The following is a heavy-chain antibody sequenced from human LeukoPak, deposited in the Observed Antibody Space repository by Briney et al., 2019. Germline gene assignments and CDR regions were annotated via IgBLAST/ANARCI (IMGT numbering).Heavy chain of an antibody. D-gene: IGHD1-26*01. Sequence: GASVKVSCKASGYTFTGYYMHWVRQAPGQGLEWMGWINPNSGGTNYAQKFQGRVTMTRDTSIGTAYMELSRLRSDDTAVYYCARDRANIVGATNAFDIWGQGTMVTVSS. CDR2: INPNSGGT. V-gene: IGHV1-2*02. CDR1: GYTFTGYY. CDR3: ARDRANIVGATNAFDI. J-gene: IGHJ3*02.